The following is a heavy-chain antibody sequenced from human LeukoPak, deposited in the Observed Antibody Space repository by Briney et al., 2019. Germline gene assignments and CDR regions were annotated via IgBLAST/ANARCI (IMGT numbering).Heavy chain of an antibody. D-gene: IGHD3-3*01. CDR2: ISWNSGSI. J-gene: IGHJ4*02. CDR1: GFTFDDYA. V-gene: IGHV3-9*01. CDR3: AKDIGLYDFWSGYYTFDY. Sequence: GRSLRLSCAASGFTFDDYAMHWVRQAPGKGLERVSGISWNSGSIGYADSVKGRFTISRDNAKNSLYLQMNSLRAEDTALYYCAKDIGLYDFWSGYYTFDYWGQGTLVTVSS.